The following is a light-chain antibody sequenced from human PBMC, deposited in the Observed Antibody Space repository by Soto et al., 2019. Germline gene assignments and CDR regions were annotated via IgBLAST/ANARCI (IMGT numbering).Light chain of an antibody. V-gene: IGLV1-51*01. CDR2: DSD. J-gene: IGLJ3*02. CDR3: GTWDNTLGGGGV. CDR1: SSNIGSNF. Sequence: QAVVTQPPSVSAAPGETVTISCSGSSSNIGSNFVSWYQQLPGTAPTVVIYDSDKRPAGIPVRFSASKSGTSATLAITGLQTGDEADYYCGTWDNTLGGGGVFGGGTKLTVL.